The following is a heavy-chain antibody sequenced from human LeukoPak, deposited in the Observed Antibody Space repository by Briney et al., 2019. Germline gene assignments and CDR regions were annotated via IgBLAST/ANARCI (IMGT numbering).Heavy chain of an antibody. D-gene: IGHD3-3*01. V-gene: IGHV4-34*01. CDR3: ARSTIFGVVPRWFDP. J-gene: IGHJ5*02. CDR2: INHSGST. Sequence: PSETLSLTCAVYGGSFSGYYWSWIRQPPGKGLEWIGEINHSGSTNYNPSLKSRVTISVDTSKKQFSLKLSSVTAADTAVYYCARSTIFGVVPRWFDPWGQGTLVTVSS. CDR1: GGSFSGYY.